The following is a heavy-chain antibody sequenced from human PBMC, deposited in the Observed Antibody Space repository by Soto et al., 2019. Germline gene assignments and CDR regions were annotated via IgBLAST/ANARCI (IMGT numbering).Heavy chain of an antibody. J-gene: IGHJ5*02. D-gene: IGHD3-10*01. CDR3: ARDLSGGWFDP. Sequence: PGGSLRLSCAASGFTFSSYGMHWVRQAPGKGLEWVAVIWYDGSNKYYADSVKGRFTISRDNSKNTLYLQMNSLRAEDTAVYYCARDLSGGWFDPWGQGTLVTVSS. V-gene: IGHV3-33*01. CDR2: IWYDGSNK. CDR1: GFTFSSYG.